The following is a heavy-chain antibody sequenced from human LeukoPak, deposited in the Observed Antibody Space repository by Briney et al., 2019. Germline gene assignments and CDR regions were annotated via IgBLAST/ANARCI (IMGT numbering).Heavy chain of an antibody. Sequence: PGGSLGLSCAASGFTVSTNYMTWVRQAPGKGLEWVSVIYSDGTTYYADSVKGRFTISRDNSKNTVYLQMNSLRAEDTAVYYCARGLGYGSGPVDHWGQGTLVTLSS. J-gene: IGHJ4*02. CDR1: GFTVSTNY. V-gene: IGHV3-53*01. CDR3: ARGLGYGSGPVDH. D-gene: IGHD3-10*01. CDR2: IYSDGTT.